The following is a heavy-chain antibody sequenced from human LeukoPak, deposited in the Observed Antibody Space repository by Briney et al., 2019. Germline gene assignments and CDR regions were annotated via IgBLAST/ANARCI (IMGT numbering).Heavy chain of an antibody. CDR3: ARYMEYQLLSFDY. J-gene: IGHJ4*02. V-gene: IGHV5-51*01. Sequence: NHGGSLQISCEGSGSNFTSYWIGGGRQVHGKGVEWMGIIYPGDSDTKYSPSFQGQVTISADNSISTAYLQWSSLKASDTAMYYCARYMEYQLLSFDYWGQGTLVTVSS. D-gene: IGHD2-2*01. CDR1: GSNFTSYW. CDR2: IYPGDSDT.